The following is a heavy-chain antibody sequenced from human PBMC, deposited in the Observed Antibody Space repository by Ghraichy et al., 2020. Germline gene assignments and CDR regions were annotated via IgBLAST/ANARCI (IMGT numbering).Heavy chain of an antibody. CDR2: IYYSGST. CDR3: AGGGYYDYVWGSYRPYYFDY. Sequence: SENLSLTCTVSGGSISSYYWSWIRQPPGKGLEWIGYIYYSGSTNYNPSLKSRVTISVDTSKNQFSLKLSSVTAADTAVYYCAGGGYYDYVWGSYRPYYFDYWGQGTLVTVSS. J-gene: IGHJ4*02. D-gene: IGHD3-16*02. V-gene: IGHV4-59*01. CDR1: GGSISSYY.